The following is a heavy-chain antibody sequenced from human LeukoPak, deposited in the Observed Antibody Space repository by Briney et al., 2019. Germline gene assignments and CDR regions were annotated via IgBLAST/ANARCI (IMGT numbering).Heavy chain of an antibody. D-gene: IGHD6-19*01. V-gene: IGHV1-46*01. Sequence: GASVKVSCKASGYTFTSYYMHWVRQAPGQGLEWMGIINPSGGSTSYAQKFQGRVTMTRDTSTSTVYMELSRLRSDDTAVYYCAREVRAYSSGWYGGNWFDPWGQGTLVTVSS. J-gene: IGHJ5*02. CDR1: GYTFTSYY. CDR3: AREVRAYSSGWYGGNWFDP. CDR2: INPSGGST.